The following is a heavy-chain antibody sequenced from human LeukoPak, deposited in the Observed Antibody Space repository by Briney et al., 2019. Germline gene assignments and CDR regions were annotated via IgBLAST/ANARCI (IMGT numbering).Heavy chain of an antibody. CDR2: ISGGGDAT. V-gene: IGHV3-23*01. Sequence: PGGSLRLSCAASDFSFITYAMSWVRQAPGKGLEWVSTISGGGDATYYADSVKGRFTNSRDNSKNTLYLQMNSLRAEDTAVYYCVKDHGAGRIPIINAFDIWGQGTMVTVSS. J-gene: IGHJ3*02. CDR1: DFSFITYA. D-gene: IGHD5-24*01. CDR3: VKDHGAGRIPIINAFDI.